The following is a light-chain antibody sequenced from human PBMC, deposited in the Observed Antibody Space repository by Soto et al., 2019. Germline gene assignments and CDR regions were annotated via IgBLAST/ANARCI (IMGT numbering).Light chain of an antibody. CDR1: SSDVGGYNY. J-gene: IGLJ2*01. Sequence: QSALTQPASVSGSPGQSITISCTGTSSDVGGYNYVSWYQQHPGKDPKLMIYDVSNRPSGVSNRFSGSKSGNTASLTISGHQGEEEADDYCSSYTSSYVVFGGGTNLTLL. CDR3: SSYTSSYVV. CDR2: DVS. V-gene: IGLV2-14*01.